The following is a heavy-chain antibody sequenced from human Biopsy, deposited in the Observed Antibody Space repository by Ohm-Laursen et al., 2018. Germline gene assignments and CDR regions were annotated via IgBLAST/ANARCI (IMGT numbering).Heavy chain of an antibody. V-gene: IGHV4-31*01. Sequence: TLSLTCCVSGGSINSGGHFWGWVRQSPGKGLEWIGYIYDNGDTHYNPSLMSLVSISADTSKNQVSLRLNSVTAADTAVYYCTRVRTFGGVIGGYYFDSWGQGILVTVSS. D-gene: IGHD3-16*02. CDR2: IYDNGDT. CDR1: GGSINSGGHF. CDR3: TRVRTFGGVIGGYYFDS. J-gene: IGHJ4*02.